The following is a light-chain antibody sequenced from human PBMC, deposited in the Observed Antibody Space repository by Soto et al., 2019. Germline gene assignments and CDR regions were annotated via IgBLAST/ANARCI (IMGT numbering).Light chain of an antibody. J-gene: IGLJ6*01. CDR3: SSYTSSSSPYV. CDR2: DVS. V-gene: IGLV2-14*01. CDR1: SSDVGGYNY. Sequence: QSVLTQPASVSGSPGQSITISCTGTSSDVGGYNYVSWYQQHPGKAPKLLIYDVSNRPSGVSNRFSGSKSGNTASLTISGLQAEDEADYYGSSYTSSSSPYVFGPGTELTVL.